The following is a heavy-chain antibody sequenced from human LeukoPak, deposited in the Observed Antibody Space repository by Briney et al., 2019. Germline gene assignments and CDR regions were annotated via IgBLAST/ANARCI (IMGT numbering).Heavy chain of an antibody. J-gene: IGHJ4*02. D-gene: IGHD3-22*01. CDR2: ISGSGGST. CDR3: AKSPPYYYDSSGYMVDY. CDR1: GFTFSSYA. Sequence: GGSLRLSCAASGFTFSSYAMSWVRQAPGKGLEWVSAISGSGGSTYYADSVKGRFTISRDNSKNTLYLQMNSLRAEDTAVYYCAKSPPYYYDSSGYMVDYWGQGTLVTVSS. V-gene: IGHV3-23*01.